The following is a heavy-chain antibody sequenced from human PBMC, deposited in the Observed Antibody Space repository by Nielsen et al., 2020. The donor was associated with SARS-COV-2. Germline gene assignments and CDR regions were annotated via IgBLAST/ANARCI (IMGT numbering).Heavy chain of an antibody. CDR3: ARDGSGWYIGY. J-gene: IGHJ4*02. CDR1: GFTFSSYG. CDR2: ISYDGSTK. D-gene: IGHD6-19*01. V-gene: IGHV3-30*03. Sequence: GESLKISCAASGFTFSSYGIHWVRQAPGKGLEWVALISYDGSTKHYTESVKGRFTISRDNSKNTLYLQMNSLRAEDTAVYYCARDGSGWYIGYWGQGTLVTVSS.